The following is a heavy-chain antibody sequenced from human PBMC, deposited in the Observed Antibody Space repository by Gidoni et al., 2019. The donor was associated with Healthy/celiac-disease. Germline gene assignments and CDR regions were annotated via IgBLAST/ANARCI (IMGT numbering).Heavy chain of an antibody. V-gene: IGHV3-30*18. CDR1: GFTFSGYG. CDR3: AKVGVVTVDY. Sequence: QVQLVESGGGVVQPGRSLRLSCAASGFTFSGYGMHWVRQAPGKGLEWVAVISYDGSNKYYADSVKGRFTISRDNSKNTLYLQMNSLRAEDTAVYYCAKVGVVTVDYWGQGTLVTVSS. J-gene: IGHJ4*02. CDR2: ISYDGSNK. D-gene: IGHD3-3*01.